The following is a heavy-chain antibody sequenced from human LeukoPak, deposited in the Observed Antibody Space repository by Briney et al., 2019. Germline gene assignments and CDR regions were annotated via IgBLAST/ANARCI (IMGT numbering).Heavy chain of an antibody. J-gene: IGHJ6*03. D-gene: IGHD5-12*01. CDR2: ITSSSSYA. V-gene: IGHV3-21*01. CDR3: ARDPYSGHYGNDYYYYMDV. Sequence: PGGSLRLSCAASGFTFSSYGMSWVRQAPGKRLEWVSSITSSSSYAFYADSVKGRFTISRDNAKSSLYLQMNNLRAEDTAVYYCARDPYSGHYGNDYYYYMDVWGKGTTVTISS. CDR1: GFTFSSYG.